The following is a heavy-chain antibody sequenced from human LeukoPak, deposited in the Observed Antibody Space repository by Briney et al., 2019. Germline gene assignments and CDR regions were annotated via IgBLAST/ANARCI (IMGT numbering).Heavy chain of an antibody. CDR2: INHSGST. CDR3: ARCGYHRGCNYYYYMDV. D-gene: IGHD3-22*01. V-gene: IGHV4-34*01. Sequence: SETLSLTCAVYGGSFSGYYWSWIRQPPGKGLEWIGEINHSGSTNYNPSLKSRVTISVDTSKNQFSLKLTSVTAADTAVYYCARCGYHRGCNYYYYMDVWGKGTTVTVSS. J-gene: IGHJ6*03. CDR1: GGSFSGYY.